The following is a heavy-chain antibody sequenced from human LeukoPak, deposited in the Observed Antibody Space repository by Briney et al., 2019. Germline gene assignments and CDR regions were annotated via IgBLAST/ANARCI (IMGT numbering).Heavy chain of an antibody. J-gene: IGHJ1*01. Sequence: ASVKVSCKVSGYTLTELSMRWVRQAPGKGLEWMGGFDPEDGETIYAQKFQGRVTMTEDTSTDTAYMELSGLRSEDTAVYYCATEYDILTGYYSRPEYFQHWGQGTLVTVSS. CDR2: FDPEDGET. V-gene: IGHV1-24*01. CDR1: GYTLTELS. CDR3: ATEYDILTGYYSRPEYFQH. D-gene: IGHD3-9*01.